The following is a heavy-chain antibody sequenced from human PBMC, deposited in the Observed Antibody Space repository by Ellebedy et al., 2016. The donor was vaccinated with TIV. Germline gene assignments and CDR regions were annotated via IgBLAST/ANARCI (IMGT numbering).Heavy chain of an antibody. D-gene: IGHD2-2*01. CDR1: GYTFTSYG. CDR2: ISAYNGNT. V-gene: IGHV1-18*01. Sequence: ASVKVSCXASGYTFTSYGISWVRQAPGQGLEWMGWISAYNGNTNYAQKLQGRVTMTTDTSTSTAYMELRSLRSDDTAVYYCARDWGGYQLPPFDYWGQGTLVTVSS. CDR3: ARDWGGYQLPPFDY. J-gene: IGHJ4*02.